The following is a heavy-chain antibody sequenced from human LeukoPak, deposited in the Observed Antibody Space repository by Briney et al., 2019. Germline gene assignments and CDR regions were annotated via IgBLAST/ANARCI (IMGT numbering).Heavy chain of an antibody. CDR2: ISGSGGST. Sequence: GGSLRLSCAASGFTFSSYAMSWVRQAPGKGLEWVSAISGSGGSTYYADSVKGRFTISRDNSKNTLYLQMNSLRAEDTAVYYCARRLSGVTGYTYGRGIDYWGQGTLVTVSS. CDR3: ARRLSGVTGYTYGRGIDY. D-gene: IGHD5-18*01. V-gene: IGHV3-23*01. J-gene: IGHJ4*02. CDR1: GFTFSSYA.